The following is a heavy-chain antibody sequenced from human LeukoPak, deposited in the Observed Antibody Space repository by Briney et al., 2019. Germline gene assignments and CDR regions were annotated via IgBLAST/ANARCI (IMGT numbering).Heavy chain of an antibody. CDR1: GDSVSSNSAT. CDR3: ARDRLWIEPLDY. V-gene: IGHV6-1*01. CDR2: TYYRSKWSN. Sequence: SQTLSLTCAISGDSVSSNSATWNWIRQSPSRGLEWLGRTYYRSKWSNDYAVSVKSRISINPDTSKNQFSLRLRSVTAADTATYYCARDRLWIEPLDYWGQGTLVIVSS. D-gene: IGHD5-18*01. J-gene: IGHJ4*02.